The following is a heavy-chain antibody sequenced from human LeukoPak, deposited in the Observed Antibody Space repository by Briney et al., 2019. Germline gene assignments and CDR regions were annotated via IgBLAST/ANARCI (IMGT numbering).Heavy chain of an antibody. CDR1: GFTFSSYW. CDR3: ARAYSSGWDVPVLYYYYYMDV. D-gene: IGHD6-19*01. CDR2: INSDGSST. Sequence: PGGSLRLSCAASGFTFSSYWMHWVRHAPGKGLVWVSRINSDGSSTSYADSVKGRFTISRDNAKNTLYLQMNSLRAEDTAVYYCARAYSSGWDVPVLYYYYYMDVWGKGTTVTVSS. V-gene: IGHV3-74*01. J-gene: IGHJ6*03.